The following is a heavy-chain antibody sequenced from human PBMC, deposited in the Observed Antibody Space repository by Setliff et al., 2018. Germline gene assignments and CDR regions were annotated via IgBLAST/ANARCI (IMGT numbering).Heavy chain of an antibody. CDR2: INTDGSST. Sequence: PGESLKISCAASGFTFSNYWVHWVRRAPGKGLVWVSRINTDGSSTTHADSVKGRFTISRDNAKNTLYLQMNSLRAEDTAVYYCARVYYDSPWAFDIWGQGTMVTVSS. V-gene: IGHV3-74*01. CDR1: GFTFSNYW. D-gene: IGHD3-22*01. J-gene: IGHJ3*02. CDR3: ARVYYDSPWAFDI.